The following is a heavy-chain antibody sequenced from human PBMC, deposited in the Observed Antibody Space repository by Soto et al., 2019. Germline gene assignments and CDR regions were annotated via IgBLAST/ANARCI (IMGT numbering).Heavy chain of an antibody. D-gene: IGHD1-1*01. Sequence: GGSLRLSCAGCGFRFRISWMHWVRQAPGKGLMWVSRISGDGSSISYADSVKGRFTVSRDNPNNILYLEINSLRAEDTAVYYCVTGSVEYYGLDVWGQGTTVTVSS. V-gene: IGHV3-74*01. CDR1: GFRFRISW. CDR2: ISGDGSSI. J-gene: IGHJ6*02. CDR3: VTGSVEYYGLDV.